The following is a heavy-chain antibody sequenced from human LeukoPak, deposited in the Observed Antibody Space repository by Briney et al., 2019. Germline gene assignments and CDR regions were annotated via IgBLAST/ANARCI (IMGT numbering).Heavy chain of an antibody. J-gene: IGHJ6*02. D-gene: IGHD1-26*01. CDR1: GYTFTGYY. CDR2: INPNSGGT. Sequence: ASVKVSCKASGYTFTGYYMHWVRQAPGQGLEWMGWINPNSGGTNYAQKFQGWVTMTRDTSISTAYMELSRLRSDDTAVYYCARGGPQNYYYYGMDVWGQGTTVTVSS. CDR3: ARGGPQNYYYYGMDV. V-gene: IGHV1-2*04.